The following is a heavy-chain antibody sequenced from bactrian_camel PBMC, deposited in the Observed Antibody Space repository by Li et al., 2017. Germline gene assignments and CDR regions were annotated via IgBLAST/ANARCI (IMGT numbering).Heavy chain of an antibody. J-gene: IGHJ4*01. CDR2: IYNDSNVP. V-gene: IGHV3S6*01. CDR3: AADNFCRSGWTLYQLESRRY. D-gene: IGHD6*01. Sequence: HVQLVESGGGSVPVGGSLRLSCVSSVGYVFSSHCMGWFLQAPGKEREYVATIYNDSNVPLYADSVKDRFTVSRDDAQNTVYLQMNNLKPEDTAMYYCAADNFCRSGWTLYQLESRRYRGQGTQVTVS. CDR1: GYVFSSHC.